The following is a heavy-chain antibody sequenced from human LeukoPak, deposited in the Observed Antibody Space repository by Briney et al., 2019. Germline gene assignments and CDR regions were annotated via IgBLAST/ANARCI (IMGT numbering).Heavy chain of an antibody. J-gene: IGHJ4*02. CDR2: INSDGSST. Sequence: GGSLRLSCAASGSTFSSYWMHWVRQAPGKGLVWVSRINSDGSSTSYADSVKGRFTISRDNAKNTLYLQMNSLRAEDTAVYYCARKTGSYYYFDSWGQGTLVTVPS. CDR1: GSTFSSYW. V-gene: IGHV3-74*01. CDR3: ARKTGSYYYFDS. D-gene: IGHD1-26*01.